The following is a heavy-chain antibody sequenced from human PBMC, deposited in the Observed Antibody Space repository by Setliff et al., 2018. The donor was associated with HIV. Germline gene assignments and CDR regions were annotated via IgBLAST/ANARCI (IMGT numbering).Heavy chain of an antibody. CDR2: VNPNSGDA. Sequence: ASVKVSCKASGYTFINYGISWVRQAPGQGLEWLGWVNPNSGDAIYAQNFQGRVTMTRDTSINAAYMELRGLRSDDTAVYYCARNFGLSPSGKYYYCYGMDIWGQGTTVTVSS. V-gene: IGHV1-2*02. D-gene: IGHD3-10*01. J-gene: IGHJ6*02. CDR1: GYTFINYG. CDR3: ARNFGLSPSGKYYYCYGMDI.